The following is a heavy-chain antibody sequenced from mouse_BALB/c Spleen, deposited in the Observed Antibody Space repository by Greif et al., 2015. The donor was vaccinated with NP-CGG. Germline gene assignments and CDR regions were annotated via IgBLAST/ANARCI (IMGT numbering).Heavy chain of an antibody. V-gene: IGHV2-9-2*01. D-gene: IGHD2-2*01. J-gene: IGHJ4*01. CDR2: IWTGGGT. CDR1: GFSLTSYD. CDR3: VRGLWLQAMDY. Sequence: VQLVESGPGLVAPSQSLSITCTVSGFSLTSYDISWIRQPPGKGLEWLGVIWTGGGTNYNSAFMSRLSISKDNSKSXVFLKMNSLQTDNTAIYYCVRGLWLQAMDYWGQGTSVTVSS.